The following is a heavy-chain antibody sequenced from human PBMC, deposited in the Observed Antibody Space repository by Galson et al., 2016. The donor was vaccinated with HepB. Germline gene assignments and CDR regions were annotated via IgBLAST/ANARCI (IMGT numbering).Heavy chain of an antibody. CDR1: GFTFSSHN. V-gene: IGHV3-21*01. J-gene: IGHJ4*02. Sequence: SLRLSCAASGFTFSSHNMNWVRQAPGKGLEWVSSMSSSSNSIYYADSVKGRFTISRDNAKNSLYLQMNSLKAEDTAVYYCARDWGSSWCLHWGQGTLVTVTS. D-gene: IGHD6-13*01. CDR2: MSSSSNSI. CDR3: ARDWGSSWCLH.